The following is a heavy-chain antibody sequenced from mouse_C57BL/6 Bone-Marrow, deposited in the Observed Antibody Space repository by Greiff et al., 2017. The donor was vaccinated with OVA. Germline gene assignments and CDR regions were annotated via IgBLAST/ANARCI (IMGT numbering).Heavy chain of an antibody. J-gene: IGHJ3*01. CDR3: ARTDDGYSFAY. Sequence: QVQLQQPGAELVMPGASVKLSCKASGYTFTSYWMHWVKQRPGQGLGWIGEIDPSDSYTNYNQKFKGKSTLTVDKSSSTAYMQLSSLTSEDSAVYYCARTDDGYSFAYWGQGTLVTVSA. D-gene: IGHD2-3*01. V-gene: IGHV1-69*01. CDR2: IDPSDSYT. CDR1: GYTFTSYW.